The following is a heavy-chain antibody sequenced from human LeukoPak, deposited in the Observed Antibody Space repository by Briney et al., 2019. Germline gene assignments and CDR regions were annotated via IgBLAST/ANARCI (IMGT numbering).Heavy chain of an antibody. J-gene: IGHJ4*02. CDR2: IYHSGST. V-gene: IGHV4-38-2*01. CDR1: GYSISSGYY. CDR3: ARSPDCSSTSCYRGIYYFDY. Sequence: PSETLSLTCAVSGYSISSGYYWGWIRQPPGKGLERIGSIYHSGSTYYNPSLKSRVTISVDTSKNQFSLKLNSVTAADTAVYYCARSPDCSSTSCYRGIYYFDYWGQGTLVTVSS. D-gene: IGHD2-2*02.